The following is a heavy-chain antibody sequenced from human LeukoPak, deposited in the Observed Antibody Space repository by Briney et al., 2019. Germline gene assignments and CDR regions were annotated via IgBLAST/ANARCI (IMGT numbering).Heavy chain of an antibody. CDR2: INPSGGST. D-gene: IGHD3-10*01. CDR3: AVWGGEAKTGLGSGPFDY. Sequence: SVKVSCKASGYTFTRHYMHWVRQAPGQGLEWMGIINPSGGSTNYEQKFQCRVPMTSDTCTSAVYMELSRLRSGDRAVDYCAVWGGEAKTGLGSGPFDYWGQGALVTVSS. CDR1: GYTFTRHY. J-gene: IGHJ4*02. V-gene: IGHV1-46*01.